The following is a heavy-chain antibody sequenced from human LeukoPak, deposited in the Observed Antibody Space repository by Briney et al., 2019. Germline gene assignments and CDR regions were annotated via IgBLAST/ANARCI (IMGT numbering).Heavy chain of an antibody. D-gene: IGHD3-3*01. CDR1: GGIFSSDA. CDR2: IIPIFGTA. V-gene: IGHV1-69*13. CDR3: ARSGGGTFGVVTYDY. J-gene: IGHJ4*02. Sequence: SVNVSCKASGGIFSSDAISWVRQAPGQGLGWMGGIIPIFGTANYAQKFQGRVTITADESTSTAYMELSSLRSEDTAVYYCARSGGGTFGVVTYDYWGQGTLVTVSS.